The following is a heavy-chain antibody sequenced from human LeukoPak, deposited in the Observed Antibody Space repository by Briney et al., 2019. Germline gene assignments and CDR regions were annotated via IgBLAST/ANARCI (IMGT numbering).Heavy chain of an antibody. CDR1: GDFITAYY. CDR3: ASNTGTVFDY. V-gene: IGHV4-59*01. CDR2: VYYSGST. Sequence: SETLSLTCTVSGDFITAYYWSWLRQPPGKGLEWIGYVYYSGSTEYNPSLRSRVTISLEMSKHQFSLNLTSVTAADTAVYYCASNTGTVFDYWGQGVLVTVSS. J-gene: IGHJ4*02. D-gene: IGHD7-27*01.